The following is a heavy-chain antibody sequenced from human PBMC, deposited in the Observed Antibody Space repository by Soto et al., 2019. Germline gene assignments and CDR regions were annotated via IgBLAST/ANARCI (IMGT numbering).Heavy chain of an antibody. CDR3: ARLEATVTIFDY. V-gene: IGHV3-11*05. D-gene: IGHD4-17*01. Sequence: QVQLVESGGGLVKPGGSLRLSCAASGFTFSDYYMSWIRQAPGEGLEWVSYISSSSSYTNYEDSVKGRITISRDNAKNSLYLQMNSLRAEDTAVYYCARLEATVTIFDYWGQGTLVTVSS. J-gene: IGHJ4*02. CDR2: ISSSSSYT. CDR1: GFTFSDYY.